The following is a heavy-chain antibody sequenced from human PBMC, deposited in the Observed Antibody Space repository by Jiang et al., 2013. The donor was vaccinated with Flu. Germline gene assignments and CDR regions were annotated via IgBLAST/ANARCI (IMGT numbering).Heavy chain of an antibody. J-gene: IGHJ6*02. Sequence: SGAEVKKPGSSVKVSCKASGDSVYDNDFAWVRQAPGQGFEWMGRITPMYRLVNHPQKFQGRVTITADKSTNTVYMELSSLRSEDTAIYYCARVLKYSSSGMDVWGQGTTVTVSS. D-gene: IGHD2-2*01. CDR3: ARVLKYSSSGMDV. CDR1: GDSVYDND. V-gene: IGHV1-69*04. CDR2: ITPMYRLV.